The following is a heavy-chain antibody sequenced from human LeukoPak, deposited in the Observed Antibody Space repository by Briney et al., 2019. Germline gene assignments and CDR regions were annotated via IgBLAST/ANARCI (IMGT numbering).Heavy chain of an antibody. CDR1: GFTFSSYA. D-gene: IGHD3-22*01. CDR3: ARGWDSSGYNYHFDY. V-gene: IGHV3-30-3*01. CDR2: ISYDGSNK. Sequence: GGSLRLSCAASGFTFSSYAMHWVRQAPGKGLEWVAVISYDGSNKYYADSVKGRFTISRDNAKNSLYLQMNSLRAEDTAVYYCARGWDSSGYNYHFDYWGQGTLVTVSS. J-gene: IGHJ4*02.